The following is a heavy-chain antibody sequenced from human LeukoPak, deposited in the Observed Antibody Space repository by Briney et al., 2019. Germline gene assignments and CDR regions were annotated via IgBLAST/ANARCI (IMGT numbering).Heavy chain of an antibody. CDR1: GGTFSSYA. D-gene: IGHD3-10*01. CDR3: ARSPWFGDADYYYYYMDV. V-gene: IGHV1-69*05. Sequence: SVKVSCKASGGTFSSYAISWVRQAPGQGLEWMGGIIPIFGTANYAQKFQGRVTITTDESTSTAYMELSSLRSEDTAVYYCARSPWFGDADYYYYYMDVWGKGTTVTVSS. J-gene: IGHJ6*03. CDR2: IIPIFGTA.